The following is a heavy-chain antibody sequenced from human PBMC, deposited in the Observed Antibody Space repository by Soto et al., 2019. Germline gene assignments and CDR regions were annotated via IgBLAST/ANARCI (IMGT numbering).Heavy chain of an antibody. J-gene: IGHJ6*02. D-gene: IGHD6-13*01. V-gene: IGHV3-15*07. CDR1: GFSFSPAW. CDR3: IWQQDFYYGRSV. Sequence: EVQLVESGGGLVTPGGSLTLSCAASGFSFSPAWMNWVRQAPGKGLEWVGLIKSKGGGGTADYAAPVTGRFIISREDSKNTIYLQMNSLKPEDTALYYCIWQQDFYYGRSVWGQGTTVTVSS. CDR2: IKSKGGGGTA.